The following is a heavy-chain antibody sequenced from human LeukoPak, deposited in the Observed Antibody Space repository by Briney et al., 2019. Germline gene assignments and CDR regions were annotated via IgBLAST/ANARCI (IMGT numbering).Heavy chain of an antibody. CDR1: GFTFSSYG. CDR2: IWYDGSNK. D-gene: IGHD3-10*01. J-gene: IGHJ6*02. CDR3: VRGGFGHAMDV. V-gene: IGHV3-33*01. Sequence: GRSLRLSCAASGFTFSSYGTHWVRQAPGKGLEWVAVIWYDGSNKYYADSVKGRFTISRDNSKNTLCLQMNSLRAEDTAVYYCVRGGFGHAMDVWGQGTTVTVSS.